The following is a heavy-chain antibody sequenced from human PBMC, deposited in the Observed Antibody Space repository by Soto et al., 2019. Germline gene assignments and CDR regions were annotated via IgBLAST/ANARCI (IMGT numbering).Heavy chain of an antibody. CDR3: ARDQTVLDF. J-gene: IGHJ4*02. V-gene: IGHV1-18*01. CDR1: GYTFTTYA. Sequence: ASVKVSCKASGYTFTTYAINWVRQAPGQGLEWMGWISAYSGNTKYAQKLQGRVTMTTDTSTSTAYMELRNLRSDDTAVYYCARDQTVLDFWGQGTLVNVSS. D-gene: IGHD3-3*01. CDR2: ISAYSGNT.